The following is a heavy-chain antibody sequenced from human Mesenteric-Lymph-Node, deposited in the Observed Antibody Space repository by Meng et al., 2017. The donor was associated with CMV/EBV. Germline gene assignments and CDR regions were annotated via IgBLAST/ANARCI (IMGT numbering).Heavy chain of an antibody. CDR3: AKEQTLYYGDYGTFDS. CDR2: ISGTCGHT. D-gene: IGHD4-17*01. CDR1: VFTVNNDA. V-gene: IGHV3-23*01. Sequence: VFTVNNDATNGVSQGPWKGGESCYGISGTCGHTYYPPSLTSPFTLSRDNSKNTLYLQMNSLRADDTAVYYCAKEQTLYYGDYGTFDSWGQGALVTVSS. J-gene: IGHJ4*02.